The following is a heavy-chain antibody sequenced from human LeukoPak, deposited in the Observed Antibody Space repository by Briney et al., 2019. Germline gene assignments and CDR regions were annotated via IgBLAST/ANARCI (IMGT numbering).Heavy chain of an antibody. V-gene: IGHV4-59*01. CDR3: ARDTPPDSS. CDR1: GGSISSYY. J-gene: IGHJ1*01. CDR2: IYYSGST. Sequence: PSETLSLTCTVSGGSISSYYWSWIRQPPGKGLEWIGYIYYSGSTNYNPSLKSRVTISVDTSKNQFSLKLTSVTAADTAVYYCARDTPPDSSWGQGTLVTVSS. D-gene: IGHD6-13*01.